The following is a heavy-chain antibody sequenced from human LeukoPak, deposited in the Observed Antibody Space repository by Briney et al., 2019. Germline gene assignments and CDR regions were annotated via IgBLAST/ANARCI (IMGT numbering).Heavy chain of an antibody. V-gene: IGHV1-18*04. J-gene: IGHJ5*02. D-gene: IGHD2-15*01. CDR3: VRDRQRVVVVAATPNWFDP. Sequence: ASVKVFCKASGYTFTSYGISWVRQAPGQGLEWMGWISAYNGNTNYAQKLQGRVTMTTDTSTSTAYMELRSLRSDDTAVYYCVRDRQRVVVVAATPNWFDPWGQGTLVTVSS. CDR1: GYTFTSYG. CDR2: ISAYNGNT.